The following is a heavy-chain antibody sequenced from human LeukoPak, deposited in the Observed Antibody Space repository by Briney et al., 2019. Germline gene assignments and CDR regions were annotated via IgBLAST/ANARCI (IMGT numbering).Heavy chain of an antibody. CDR2: IYSGGST. CDR3: ARRGGYCSGGSCYGIMSY. J-gene: IGHJ4*02. V-gene: IGHV3-66*02. Sequence: GGSLRLSCAASGFTVSSNYMSWVRQAPGKGLEWVSVIYSGGSTYYADSVKGRFTISRDNSENTLYLQMNSLRAEDTAVYYCARRGGYCSGGSCYGIMSYWGQGTLVTVSS. D-gene: IGHD2-15*01. CDR1: GFTVSSNY.